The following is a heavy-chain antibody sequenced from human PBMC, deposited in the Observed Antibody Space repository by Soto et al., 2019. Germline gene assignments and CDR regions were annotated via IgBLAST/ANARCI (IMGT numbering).Heavy chain of an antibody. CDR2: ISYDGSNK. V-gene: IGHV3-30*03. J-gene: IGHJ5*02. Sequence: GGSLRLSCAASGFTFSSYGMHWVRQAPGKGLEWVAVISYDGSNKYYADSVKGRFTISRDNSKNTLYLQMNSLRAEDTAVYYCALGLADDFWSGYTRNWFDPWGQGTLVTVSS. CDR1: GFTFSSYG. D-gene: IGHD3-3*01. CDR3: ALGLADDFWSGYTRNWFDP.